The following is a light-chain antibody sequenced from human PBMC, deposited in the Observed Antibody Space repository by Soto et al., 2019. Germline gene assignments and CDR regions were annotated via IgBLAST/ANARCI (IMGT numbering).Light chain of an antibody. J-gene: IGKJ4*01. CDR3: QQYGSSPLT. CDR2: GAS. Sequence: ILLTQSPGTLSLSPGERATLSCRASQSISSNFLAWYQQKPGQAPRLLIYGASSRATGIPDRFSGSGSGTDFTLTISRLEPEDFAVYSCQQYGSSPLTFGGGTKVDIK. CDR1: QSISSNF. V-gene: IGKV3-20*01.